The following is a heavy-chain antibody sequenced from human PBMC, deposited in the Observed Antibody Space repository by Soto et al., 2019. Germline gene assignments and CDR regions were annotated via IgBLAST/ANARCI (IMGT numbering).Heavy chain of an antibody. Sequence: ASVKVSCKASGYTFTSYDINWVRQATGQGLEWMGWMNPNSGNTSYAQKFQGRVTMTRNTSISTAYMELSRLRSDDTAVYYCARAFNAAVAPDYWGQGTLVTVSS. D-gene: IGHD6-19*01. CDR1: GYTFTSYD. CDR2: MNPNSGNT. CDR3: ARAFNAAVAPDY. V-gene: IGHV1-8*01. J-gene: IGHJ4*02.